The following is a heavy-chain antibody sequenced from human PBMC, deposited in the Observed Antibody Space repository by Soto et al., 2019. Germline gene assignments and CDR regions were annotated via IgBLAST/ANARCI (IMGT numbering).Heavy chain of an antibody. V-gene: IGHV3-30-3*01. Sequence: GGSLRLSCAASGFTFSSYAMHWVRQAPGKGLEWVAVISYDGSNKYYVDSVKGRFTISRDNSKNTLYLQMNSLRAEDTAVYYCARDDGYSSGPEGYFDLWGRGTLVTVSS. D-gene: IGHD6-19*01. CDR2: ISYDGSNK. CDR3: ARDDGYSSGPEGYFDL. CDR1: GFTFSSYA. J-gene: IGHJ2*01.